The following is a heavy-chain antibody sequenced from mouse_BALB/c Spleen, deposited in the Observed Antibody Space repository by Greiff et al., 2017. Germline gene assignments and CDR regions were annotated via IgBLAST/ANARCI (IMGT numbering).Heavy chain of an antibody. J-gene: IGHJ4*01. D-gene: IGHD1-2*01. CDR2: IDPANGNT. V-gene: IGHV14-3*02. CDR3: ARGDYGYGNAMDY. CDR1: GFNIKDTY. Sequence: EVQLQQSGAELVKPGASVKLSCTASGFNIKDTYMHWVKQRPEQGLEWIGRIDPANGNTKYDPKFQGKATITADTSSNTDYLQLSSLTSEDTAVYYCARGDYGYGNAMDYWGQGTSVTVSS.